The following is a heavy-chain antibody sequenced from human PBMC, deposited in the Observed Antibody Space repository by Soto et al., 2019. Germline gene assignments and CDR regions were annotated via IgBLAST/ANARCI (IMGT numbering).Heavy chain of an antibody. CDR1: GYSFTSYG. Sequence: PXVSLKISGKGCGYSFTSYGISWVRQMPGKGLEWMGRIDPSDSYTNYSPSFQGHVTISADKSISTAYLQWSSLKASDTAMYYCASRYWRGQPHGMDVWGQGTTVTVSS. D-gene: IGHD2-15*01. CDR2: IDPSDSYT. J-gene: IGHJ6*02. V-gene: IGHV5-10-1*01. CDR3: ASRYWRGQPHGMDV.